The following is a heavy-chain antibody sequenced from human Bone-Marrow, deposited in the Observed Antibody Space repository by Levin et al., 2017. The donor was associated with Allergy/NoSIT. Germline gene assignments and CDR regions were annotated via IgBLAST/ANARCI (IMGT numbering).Heavy chain of an antibody. D-gene: IGHD4-17*01. Sequence: WASVKVSCKASGFLFTSSAVQWVRQVRGQRPEWLGGIVVGSGSTNYAQKFQERLTITRDMSTNTAYMELSSLRSEDTAVYYCAAGGPAVTTLSYYHGMDVWGQGTTVTVSS. CDR1: GFLFTSSA. CDR2: IVVGSGST. J-gene: IGHJ6*02. CDR3: AAGGPAVTTLSYYHGMDV. V-gene: IGHV1-58*01.